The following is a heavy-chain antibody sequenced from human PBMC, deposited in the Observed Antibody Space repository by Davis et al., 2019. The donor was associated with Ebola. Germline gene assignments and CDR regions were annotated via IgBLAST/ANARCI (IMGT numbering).Heavy chain of an antibody. CDR1: GYSFTGYW. CDR2: IYPGDSET. CDR3: ARRGPLSSRTEVVTANRGGYVDY. Sequence: GESLKISCQGSGYSFTGYWIAWVRQMPGKGLEWMGLIYPGDSETLYSPSFQGQVTISVDRSISTAYLQWSSLKTSDTAMYYCARRGPLSSRTEVVTANRGGYVDYWGQGTLVTVSS. D-gene: IGHD2-21*02. J-gene: IGHJ4*02. V-gene: IGHV5-51*01.